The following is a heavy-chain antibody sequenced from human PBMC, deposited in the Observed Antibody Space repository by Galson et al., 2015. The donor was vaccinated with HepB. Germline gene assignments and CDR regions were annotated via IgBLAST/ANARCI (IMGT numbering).Heavy chain of an antibody. CDR2: IWFDGDNK. J-gene: IGHJ5*02. Sequence: SLRLSCAASGFTFSSYGMHWVRQAPGKGLDWVAVIWFDGDNKYYADSVKGRFTISRDNSKNTLYLQMNSLRAEGTAVYYCVRDQSIAARPGGFDPWGQGTLVTVSS. D-gene: IGHD6-6*01. CDR3: VRDQSIAARPGGFDP. CDR1: GFTFSSYG. V-gene: IGHV3-33*01.